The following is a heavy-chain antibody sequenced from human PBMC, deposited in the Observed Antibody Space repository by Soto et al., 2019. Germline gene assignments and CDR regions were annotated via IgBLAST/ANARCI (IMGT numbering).Heavy chain of an antibody. CDR3: ARDRSDSSRADSFDI. CDR1: GFSVSNTY. D-gene: IGHD6-25*01. Sequence: GGSLRLSCAVSGFSVSNTYMSWVRQAPGKGLEWVSVIYRGIATHYADSVKGRFTISRDNSKNTVYLQMNSLRAEDTAVYYCARDRSDSSRADSFDIWGQGTMVTVS. V-gene: IGHV3-53*01. CDR2: IYRGIAT. J-gene: IGHJ3*02.